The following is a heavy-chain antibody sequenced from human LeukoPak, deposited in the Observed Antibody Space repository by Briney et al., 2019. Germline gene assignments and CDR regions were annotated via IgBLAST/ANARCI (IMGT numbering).Heavy chain of an antibody. V-gene: IGHV3-23*01. D-gene: IGHD7-27*01. J-gene: IGHJ4*02. CDR2: ITYSGAST. CDR3: ANRPGDPYYFDY. Sequence: GGSLRLSCTASGFTFSSSAMSWVRQAPGKGLEWVSGITYSGASTYYADSVKGWFTISRDNSKNALYLQMNSLRAEDTAVYYCANRPGDPYYFDYWGQGTLVTVSS. CDR1: GFTFSSSA.